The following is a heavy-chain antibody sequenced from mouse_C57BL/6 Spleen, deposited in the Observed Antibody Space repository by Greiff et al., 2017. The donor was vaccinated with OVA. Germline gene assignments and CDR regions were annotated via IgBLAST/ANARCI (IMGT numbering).Heavy chain of an antibody. J-gene: IGHJ1*03. D-gene: IGHD2-3*01. V-gene: IGHV1-18*01. CDR1: GYTFTDYN. Sequence: EVQLQQSGPELVKPGASVKIPCKASGYTFTDYNMDWVKQSHGKSLEWIGDINPNNGGTIYNQKFKGKATLTVDKSSSPAYMELRSLTSEDTAVYYCARKRDGYLWYFDVWGTGTTVTVSS. CDR2: INPNNGGT. CDR3: ARKRDGYLWYFDV.